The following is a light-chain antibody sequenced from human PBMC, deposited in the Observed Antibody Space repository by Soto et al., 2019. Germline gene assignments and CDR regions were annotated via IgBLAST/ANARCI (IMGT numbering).Light chain of an antibody. Sequence: QSALTQPASVSGSLGQSITISCTGTSSDVGGTSVSWYVSWYQQHPGKVHKLVRYDDDARPPGVSNRFCGSKSGNTASLTISCLQADDEADYYCSSDANTRTVVFGEGTKLTVL. CDR3: SSDANTRTVV. CDR1: SSDVGGTSVSWY. J-gene: IGLJ3*02. V-gene: IGLV2-14*03. CDR2: DDD.